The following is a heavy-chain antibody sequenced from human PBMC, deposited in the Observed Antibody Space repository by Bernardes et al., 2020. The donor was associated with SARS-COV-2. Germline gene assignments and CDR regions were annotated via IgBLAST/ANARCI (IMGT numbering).Heavy chain of an antibody. CDR2: INDSGRT. CDR3: ARIEGGYYYFYGMDV. J-gene: IGHJ6*02. CDR1: GESLTGFF. D-gene: IGHD3-16*01. Sequence: SETLSLTCGVFGESLTGFFWGWLRQIPGTGLQWIGEINDSGRTNYNPALGSRVIISGDTSKNQFSLTLNSVTAADTAIYYCARIEGGYYYFYGMDVGGQGPTVPVSS. V-gene: IGHV4-34*01.